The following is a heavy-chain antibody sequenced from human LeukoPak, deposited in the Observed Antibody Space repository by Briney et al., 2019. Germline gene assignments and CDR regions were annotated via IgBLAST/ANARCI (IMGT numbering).Heavy chain of an antibody. J-gene: IGHJ4*02. D-gene: IGHD3-10*01. V-gene: IGHV3-15*01. CDR2: IKSKTDGGTT. Sequence: KPGGSLRLSCAASGFTFSNAWLNWVRQAPGKGLEWVGHIKSKTDGGTTDYAAPVKGRFTISRDDSKSTLFLQMNSLKTEDTAVYYCTLPWGSGSYYDYWGQGTLVTVSS. CDR3: TLPWGSGSYYDY. CDR1: GFTFSNAW.